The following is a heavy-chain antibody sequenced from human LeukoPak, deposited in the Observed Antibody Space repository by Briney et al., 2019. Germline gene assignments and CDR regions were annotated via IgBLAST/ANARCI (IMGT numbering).Heavy chain of an antibody. V-gene: IGHV1-2*02. CDR2: INPNSAGT. Sequence: ASVKVSCKASGNTFTGYYVHWVRQAPGQGLEWMGWINPNSAGTNYAQKFQGRVAMSRDTSISIAYMEVSRLRSDDTAMYYCAGFGEFLEYWGQGTLVTVSS. D-gene: IGHD3-10*01. CDR1: GNTFTGYY. J-gene: IGHJ4*02. CDR3: AGFGEFLEY.